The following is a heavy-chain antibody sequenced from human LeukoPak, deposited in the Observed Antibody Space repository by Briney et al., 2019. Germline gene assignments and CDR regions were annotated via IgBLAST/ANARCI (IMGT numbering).Heavy chain of an antibody. V-gene: IGHV3-7*01. CDR2: IKEDGSEK. J-gene: IGHJ4*02. CDR3: ARGLIGTGGIDF. Sequence: GGSLRLSCVVSGFTFSRYWMNWVRQAPGKGLEWVANIKEDGSEKNYVDSVKGRFTTSRDNALNSVFLQMDSLRVEDTALYFCARGLIGTGGIDFWGQGTLVTVSS. CDR1: GFTFSRYW. D-gene: IGHD1/OR15-1a*01.